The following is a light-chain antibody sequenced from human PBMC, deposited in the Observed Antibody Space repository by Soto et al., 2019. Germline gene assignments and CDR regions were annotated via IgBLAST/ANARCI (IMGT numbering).Light chain of an antibody. Sequence: DIVMTQSPLSLPVTPGEPASISCRSSQSLLHSNGYNCLDWYLQKPGQSPQLLIYGASTRATGIPDRFSGSGSGTDFTLTISRLEPEDFAVYYCQQYGSSPRTFGQGTKVEIK. CDR2: GAS. CDR1: QSLLHSNGYNC. J-gene: IGKJ1*01. V-gene: IGKV2-28*01. CDR3: QQYGSSPRT.